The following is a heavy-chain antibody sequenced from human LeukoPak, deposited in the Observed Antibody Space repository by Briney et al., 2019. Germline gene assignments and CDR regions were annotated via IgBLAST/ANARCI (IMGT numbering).Heavy chain of an antibody. Sequence: GGSLRLSCAASGFTVSSNYMSWVRQAPGKGLEWVSVIYSGGSTYYADSVKGRFTISRDNSKNTLYLQMNSLRAEDTAVYYCVSRGAPRGSSCLVDYWGQGPLVTVS. CDR2: IYSGGST. D-gene: IGHD6-13*01. CDR1: GFTVSSNY. J-gene: IGHJ4*02. CDR3: VSRGAPRGSSCLVDY. V-gene: IGHV3-66*01.